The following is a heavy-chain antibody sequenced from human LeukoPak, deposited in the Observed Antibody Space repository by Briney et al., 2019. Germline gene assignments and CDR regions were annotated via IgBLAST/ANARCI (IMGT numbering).Heavy chain of an antibody. V-gene: IGHV3-23*01. J-gene: IGHJ2*01. CDR1: GFTFSSYA. CDR3: AKDRTVGASYWYFDL. CDR2: IGGSGSRT. Sequence: GSLRLSCAASGFTFSSYAMSWVRQAPGKSLEWVSGIGGSGSRTYYADSVKGRFTISRDSSRNTLFLHMNTLRAEDTAIYYCAKDRTVGASYWYFDLWGRGTLVTVSS. D-gene: IGHD1-26*01.